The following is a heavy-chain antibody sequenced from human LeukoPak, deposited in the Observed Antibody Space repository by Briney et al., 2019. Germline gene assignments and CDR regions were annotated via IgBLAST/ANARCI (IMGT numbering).Heavy chain of an antibody. Sequence: SETLSFTCTVSGGSISSGDYYWSWIRQPPGKGLEWIGYIYYSGSTYYNPSLKSRVTISVDKSKNQFSLKLSSVTAADTAVYYCASAEGYYFDYWGQGTLVTVSS. J-gene: IGHJ4*02. CDR2: IYYSGST. CDR3: ASAEGYYFDY. CDR1: GGSISSGDYY. V-gene: IGHV4-30-4*01.